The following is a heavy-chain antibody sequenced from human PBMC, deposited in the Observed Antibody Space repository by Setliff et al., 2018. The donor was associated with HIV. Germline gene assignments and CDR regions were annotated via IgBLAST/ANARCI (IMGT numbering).Heavy chain of an antibody. CDR3: AVAGSGSYLSGA. Sequence: ASVKVSCKASGYTFTSYGISWLRQAPGQGLEWMGWISGYNGDTHSTQKFQGRVTITADESTSTAYMELSSLRSEDTAVYYCAVAGSGSYLSGAWGQGTLVTVSS. D-gene: IGHD3-10*01. CDR1: GYTFTSYG. J-gene: IGHJ5*02. V-gene: IGHV1-18*01. CDR2: ISGYNGDT.